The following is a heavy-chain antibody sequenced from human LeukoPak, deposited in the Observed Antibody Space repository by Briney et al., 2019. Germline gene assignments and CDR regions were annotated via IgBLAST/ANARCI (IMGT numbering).Heavy chain of an antibody. CDR2: ISAYNGDT. J-gene: IGHJ4*02. Sequence: ASVKVSCKTSGYTFTSYSVTWVRQAPGQGLEWMGWISAYNGDTKYAQNLQGRVTMTTDTSTSTAYMELRSLRSDDTAVYYCARVCSGGSCYSTSYYFDYWGQGTLVTVSS. CDR1: GYTFTSYS. D-gene: IGHD2-15*01. V-gene: IGHV1-18*01. CDR3: ARVCSGGSCYSTSYYFDY.